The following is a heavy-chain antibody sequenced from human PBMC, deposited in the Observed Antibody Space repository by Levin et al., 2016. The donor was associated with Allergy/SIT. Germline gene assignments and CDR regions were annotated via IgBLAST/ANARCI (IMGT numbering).Heavy chain of an antibody. CDR2: IYYSGTT. Sequence: SETLSLTCTVSGGSVSSGSYYWSWIRQPPGKGLEWIGYIYYSGTTNYNPSLKSRVTISIDTSKNKFSLRLSSVTAADTAVYYCAREEIGYCSSTSCSGPAFDIWGQGTMVTVSS. D-gene: IGHD2-2*03. V-gene: IGHV4-61*01. J-gene: IGHJ3*02. CDR1: GGSVSSGSYY. CDR3: AREEIGYCSSTSCSGPAFDI.